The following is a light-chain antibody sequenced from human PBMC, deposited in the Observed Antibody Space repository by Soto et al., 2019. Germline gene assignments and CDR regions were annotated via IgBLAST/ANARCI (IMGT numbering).Light chain of an antibody. CDR3: QQANCFPYT. CDR1: QDISSW. J-gene: IGKJ4*01. CDR2: AAA. Sequence: DIQMTQSPSSVSASVGDRVTITCRTSQDISSWLAWYQQKPGKAPKLLIYAAASLQSGVPSRLSCNGFGTYFSGTTSCLYPEGFASDDGQQANCFPYTFGGGTNV. V-gene: IGKV1-12*01.